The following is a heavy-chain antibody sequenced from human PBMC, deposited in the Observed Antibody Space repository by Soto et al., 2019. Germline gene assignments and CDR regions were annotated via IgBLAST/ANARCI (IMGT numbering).Heavy chain of an antibody. CDR3: VARRYCSGGSCPDYFDY. V-gene: IGHV1-69*13. J-gene: IGHJ4*02. CDR1: GTTFSNYA. D-gene: IGHD2-15*01. Sequence: ASVKVSCKASGTTFSNYAISWVRQAPGQGLEWMGGIIPIFGTTNYPQKFQGRLTITADESTSTVYMELSSLTSEDTAVYYCVARRYCSGGSCPDYFDYWGQGTLVTVSS. CDR2: IIPIFGTT.